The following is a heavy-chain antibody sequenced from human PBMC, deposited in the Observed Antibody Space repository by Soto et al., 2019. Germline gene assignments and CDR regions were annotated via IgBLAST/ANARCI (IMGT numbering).Heavy chain of an antibody. CDR3: ARETLISDYGSGSTNYGMDV. Sequence: SETLSLTCTVSGGSISSGDYYWSWIRQPPGKGLEWIGYIYYSGSTYYNPSLKSRVTISVDTSKNQFSLKLSSVTAADTAVYYCARETLISDYGSGSTNYGMDVWGQGTTVTVSS. CDR1: GGSISSGDYY. D-gene: IGHD3-10*01. V-gene: IGHV4-30-4*01. CDR2: IYYSGST. J-gene: IGHJ6*02.